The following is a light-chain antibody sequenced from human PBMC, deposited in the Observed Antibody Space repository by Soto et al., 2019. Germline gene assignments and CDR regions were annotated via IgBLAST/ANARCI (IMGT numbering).Light chain of an antibody. CDR3: QKYDGVPWT. CDR2: AAS. Sequence: DIQMTQSPSSLSASVGDRVTIACRASQGIKNYLAWYQHKPGKVPQLLIFAASTLQSGVPSRFSGNGSGTDFTLTISSLQPEDVATDYCQKYDGVPWTFGQGTKVEIK. CDR1: QGIKNY. J-gene: IGKJ1*01. V-gene: IGKV1-27*01.